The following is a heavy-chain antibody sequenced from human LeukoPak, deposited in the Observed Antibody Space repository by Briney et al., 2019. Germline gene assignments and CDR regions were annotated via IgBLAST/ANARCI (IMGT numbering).Heavy chain of an antibody. CDR3: ASGDIAAANYYYYGMDV. D-gene: IGHD6-13*01. V-gene: IGHV1-69*04. J-gene: IGHJ6*02. CDR1: GGTFSSYA. CDR2: IIPILGIA. Sequence: EASVKVSCKASGGTFSSYAISWVRQAPGQGLEWRGRIIPILGIANYAQKFQGRVTITADKSTSTAYMELSSLRSEDTAVYYCASGDIAAANYYYYGMDVWGQGTTVTVSS.